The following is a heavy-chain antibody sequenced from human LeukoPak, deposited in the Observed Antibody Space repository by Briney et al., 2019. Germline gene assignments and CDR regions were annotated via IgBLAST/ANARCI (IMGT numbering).Heavy chain of an antibody. V-gene: IGHV3-74*01. J-gene: IGHJ6*02. CDR1: GFTLYTFGSYW. CDR3: VRGGFGHAMDV. CDR2: IHNDGSGT. D-gene: IGHD3-10*01. Sequence: GGSLRLSCAASGFTLYTFGSYWMHWVRQAPGKGLVWVSVIHNDGSGTNYADSLKGRTTISRDNAKNTLYLQMTSLGAEDTGVYYCVRGGFGHAMDVWGQGTTVTVSS.